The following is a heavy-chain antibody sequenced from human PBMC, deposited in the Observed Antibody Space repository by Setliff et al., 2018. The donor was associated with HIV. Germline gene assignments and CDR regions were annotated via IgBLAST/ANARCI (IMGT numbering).Heavy chain of an antibody. CDR2: IGYDGSKE. V-gene: IGHV3-30-3*01. Sequence: PGGSLRLSCAASGFTFSKFWMNWVRQAPGKGLEWVAVIGYDGSKEYYADSVKGRFTVSRDNSKAYLQMNSLRGEDTAVYYCARDPRFDAFDIWGQGTMVTVSS. J-gene: IGHJ3*02. CDR1: GFTFSKFW. CDR3: ARDPRFDAFDI.